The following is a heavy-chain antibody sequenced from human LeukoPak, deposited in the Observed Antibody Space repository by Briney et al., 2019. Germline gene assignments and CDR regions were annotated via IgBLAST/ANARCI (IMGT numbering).Heavy chain of an antibody. D-gene: IGHD3-22*01. J-gene: IGHJ4*02. V-gene: IGHV1-8*01. Sequence: ASVKVSCKASGYTFTRYEINWVRQATGQGLEWMGWMNLNSGNIGYAQKFQGRVTMTRNTSISTAYMELSSLRSEDTAVYYCARDYFFYDSSGAAPFDYWGQGTLVTVSS. CDR3: ARDYFFYDSSGAAPFDY. CDR2: MNLNSGNI. CDR1: GYTFTRYE.